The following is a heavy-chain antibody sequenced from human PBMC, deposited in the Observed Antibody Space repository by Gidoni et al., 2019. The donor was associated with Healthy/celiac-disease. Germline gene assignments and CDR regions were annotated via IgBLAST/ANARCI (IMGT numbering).Heavy chain of an antibody. Sequence: EVQRVESGGGLVKPGGSLRLSCAASGFTCSSYSRNWVRQAPGKGLEWVSSISSSSSYIYYADSVKGRFTISRDNAKNSLYLQMNSLRAEDTAVYYCARIAFLYQLLDYYYGMDVWGQGTTVTVSS. CDR2: ISSSSSYI. V-gene: IGHV3-21*01. J-gene: IGHJ6*02. CDR1: GFTCSSYS. CDR3: ARIAFLYQLLDYYYGMDV. D-gene: IGHD2-2*01.